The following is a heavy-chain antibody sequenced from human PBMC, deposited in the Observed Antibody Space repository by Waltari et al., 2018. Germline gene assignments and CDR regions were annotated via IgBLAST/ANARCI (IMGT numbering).Heavy chain of an antibody. CDR3: ARPRRDCSSTSCYYFDY. D-gene: IGHD2-2*01. V-gene: IGHV5-51*01. Sequence: EVQLVQSGAEVKKPGESLKISCKGSGYSFTSYWIGWVRQMPGQGLEWMGIIYPGDSDTRYSPSFQGQVTISADKSISTAYLQWSSLKASDTAMYYCARPRRDCSSTSCYYFDYWGQGTLVTVSS. CDR2: IYPGDSDT. CDR1: GYSFTSYW. J-gene: IGHJ4*02.